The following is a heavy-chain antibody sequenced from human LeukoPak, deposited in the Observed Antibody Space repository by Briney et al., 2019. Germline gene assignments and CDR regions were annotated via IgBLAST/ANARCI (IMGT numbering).Heavy chain of an antibody. CDR3: TTLGYHLDS. Sequence: LSLTCAVSGSSISNGYYWGWIRQPPGKGLEWVAYFAGSDTTKYYADSVRGRFTISRDNAKNSLYLQMNSLRAEDTALYYCTTLGYHLDSWGQGTLVTVSS. CDR1: GSSISNGYY. V-gene: IGHV3-11*04. D-gene: IGHD3-22*01. CDR2: FAGSDTTK. J-gene: IGHJ4*02.